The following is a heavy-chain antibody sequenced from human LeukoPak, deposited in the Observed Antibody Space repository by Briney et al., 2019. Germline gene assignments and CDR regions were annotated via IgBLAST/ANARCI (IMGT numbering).Heavy chain of an antibody. V-gene: IGHV4-4*02. CDR3: VRRRYNYGFDS. Sequence: SETLSLTCDVSGDSISGSNWWNWVRQPPGKGLEWIGGVYHSGSTNYNPSLKSRVTMSVDKSKNQFSPELRSVTAADTAVFYCVRRRYNYGFDSWGQGTLVTVSS. CDR1: GDSISGSNW. J-gene: IGHJ4*02. CDR2: VYHSGST. D-gene: IGHD5-18*01.